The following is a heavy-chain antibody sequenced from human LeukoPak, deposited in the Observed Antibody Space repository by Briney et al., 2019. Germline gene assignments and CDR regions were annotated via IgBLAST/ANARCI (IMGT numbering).Heavy chain of an antibody. D-gene: IGHD3-9*01. V-gene: IGHV4-39*01. CDR3: ASPWYYDILTGYLN. Sequence: SQTLSLTCTVSGGSISSSSYYWGWIRQPPGKGLEWIGSIYYSGSTYYNPSLKSRVTISVDTSKNQFSLKLSSVTAADTAVYYCASPWYYDILTGYLNWGQGTLVTVSS. CDR2: IYYSGST. J-gene: IGHJ4*02. CDR1: GGSISSSSYY.